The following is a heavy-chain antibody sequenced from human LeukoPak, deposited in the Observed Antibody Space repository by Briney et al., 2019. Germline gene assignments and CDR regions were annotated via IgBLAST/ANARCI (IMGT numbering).Heavy chain of an antibody. Sequence: PSQTLSLTCTVPGGSISSGGYYWSWIRQHPGKGLEWIGYIYYSGSTYYNPSLKSRVTISVDTSKNQFSLKLSSVTAADTAVYYCARDSRYCNSISCYGRPGYYGLDVWGQGTTVTVSS. J-gene: IGHJ6*02. CDR3: ARDSRYCNSISCYGRPGYYGLDV. D-gene: IGHD2-2*01. V-gene: IGHV4-31*03. CDR1: GGSISSGGYY. CDR2: IYYSGST.